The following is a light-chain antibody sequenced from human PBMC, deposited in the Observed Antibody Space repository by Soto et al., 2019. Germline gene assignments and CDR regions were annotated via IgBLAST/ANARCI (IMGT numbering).Light chain of an antibody. CDR2: DVT. CDR1: SSDVGAYNY. Sequence: SALTQPRSVSGSPGQSVTISCTGASSDVGAYNYVSWYQQNPGKAPKLIIYDVTKRPSGVPDRFSGSKSGNTASLTISGLQADDEADYYCCSYAGTYKVFGTGTKVTVL. V-gene: IGLV2-11*01. CDR3: CSYAGTYKV. J-gene: IGLJ1*01.